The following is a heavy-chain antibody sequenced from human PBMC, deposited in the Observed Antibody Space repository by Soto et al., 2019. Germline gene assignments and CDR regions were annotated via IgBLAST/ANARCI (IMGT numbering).Heavy chain of an antibody. CDR1: GSRNARDG. CDR3: ARDLNVNPFRHGNSCPRY. V-gene: IGHV1-18*01. CDR2: ISAYNGNT. Sequence: ASGKGRWEEWGSRNARDGMSWGRQGPGRGKDWMGWISAYNGNTNYAQKLQGRVTMTTDTSTSTAYMELRSLRSDDTAVYYCARDLNVNPFRHGNSCPRYWGQGTLVTVSS. J-gene: IGHJ4*02. D-gene: IGHD6-13*01.